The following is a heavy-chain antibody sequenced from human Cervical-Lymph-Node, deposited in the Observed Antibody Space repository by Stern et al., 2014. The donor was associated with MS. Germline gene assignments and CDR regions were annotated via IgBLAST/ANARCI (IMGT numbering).Heavy chain of an antibody. J-gene: IGHJ5*02. D-gene: IGHD2-15*01. V-gene: IGHV3-7*01. CDR1: GFTFSNYW. CDR2: IKDDGSGT. Sequence: EVQLVESGGGLVQPGGSLRLSCAASGFTFSNYWMNWVRQAPGKGLDWVANIKDDGSGTYYVDSVKGRFTISRDNAKNSLYLQMNSLRAEDTAVYYCARGSDTWGQGTLVTVSS. CDR3: ARGSDT.